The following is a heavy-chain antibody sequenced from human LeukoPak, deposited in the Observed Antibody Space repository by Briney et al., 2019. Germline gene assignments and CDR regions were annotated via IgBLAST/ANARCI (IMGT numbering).Heavy chain of an antibody. J-gene: IGHJ6*03. CDR1: GGTFSSYA. V-gene: IGHV1-69*13. CDR3: ARDRGYSYGYGYYYYYMDV. Sequence: GASVKVSCKAFGGTFSSYAISWVRQAPGQGLEWMGGIIPIFGTANYAQKFQGRVTITADESTSTAYMELSSLRSEDTAVYYCARDRGYSYGYGYYYYYMDVWGKGTTVTISS. CDR2: IIPIFGTA. D-gene: IGHD5-18*01.